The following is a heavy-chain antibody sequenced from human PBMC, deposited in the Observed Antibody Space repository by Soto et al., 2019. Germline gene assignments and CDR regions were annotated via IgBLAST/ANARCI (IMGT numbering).Heavy chain of an antibody. Sequence: PGGSLRLSCTASGFTFGDYAMSWFRQAPGKGLEWVSYIRRTSSTIYYADSVKGRFTISRDNDKNSLYLQMNSLRAEDTAVYYCARDDPYGLSYWGQGTLVTVSS. CDR1: GFTFGDYA. J-gene: IGHJ4*02. V-gene: IGHV3-48*01. CDR3: ARDDPYGLSY. D-gene: IGHD4-17*01. CDR2: IRRTSSTI.